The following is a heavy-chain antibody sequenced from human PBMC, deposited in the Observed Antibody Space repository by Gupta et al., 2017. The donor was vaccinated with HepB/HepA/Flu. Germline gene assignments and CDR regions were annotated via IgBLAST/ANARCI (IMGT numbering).Heavy chain of an antibody. CDR3: ARAVEGYYYYMDV. V-gene: IGHV4-4*07. CDR1: GGSISGNY. Sequence: QVQLRASRPGLVRPSETLSLTFTVSGGSISGNYWSWIRQPAGKGREWIGRIYSSGSTYYNPSLESRVTMSVDTSKSQFSLRLKSVAATDTAFYYCARAVEGYYYYMDVWGEGTMVTVSS. CDR2: IYSSGST. J-gene: IGHJ6*03.